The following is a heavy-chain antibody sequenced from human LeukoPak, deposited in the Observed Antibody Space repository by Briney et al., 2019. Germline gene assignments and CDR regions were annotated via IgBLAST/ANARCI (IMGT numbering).Heavy chain of an antibody. D-gene: IGHD2-2*01. CDR2: INHSGST. CDR3: ARYQGLVEGAYFDY. V-gene: IGHV4-34*01. J-gene: IGHJ4*02. Sequence: PSETLSLTCTVSGGSISSYYWSWIRQPPGKGLEWIGEINHSGSTNYNPSLKSRVTISVDTSKNQFSLKLSSVTAADTAVYYCARYQGLVEGAYFDYWGQGTLVTVSS. CDR1: GGSISSYY.